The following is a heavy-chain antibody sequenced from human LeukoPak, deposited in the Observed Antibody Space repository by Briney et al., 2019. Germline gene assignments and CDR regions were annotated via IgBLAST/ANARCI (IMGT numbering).Heavy chain of an antibody. J-gene: IGHJ5*02. Sequence: SQTLSLTCTVSGGSISSGGYYWSWIRQHPGKDLEWIGYIYYSGSTYYNPSLKSRVTISVDTSKNQFSLKLSSVTAADTAVYYCALYYYDSSGTNWFDPWGQGTLVTVSS. V-gene: IGHV4-31*03. CDR3: ALYYYDSSGTNWFDP. CDR1: GGSISSGGYY. CDR2: IYYSGST. D-gene: IGHD3-22*01.